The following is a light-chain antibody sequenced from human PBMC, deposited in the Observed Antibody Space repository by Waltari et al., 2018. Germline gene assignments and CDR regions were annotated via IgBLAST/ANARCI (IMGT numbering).Light chain of an antibody. J-gene: IGLJ2*01. CDR3: ATWDSRLSIVV. V-gene: IGLV1-51*01. CDR2: DDN. CDR1: NFNLGNND. Sequence: QSVLTQPPSVSAAPGQKVPLSCSGRNFNLGNNDVSWYQQVPGTAPKLLIYDDNPVPAGIPDRFSGSKSGTAATLGITGLQTGDEATYYCATWDSRLSIVVFGGGTKLTVL.